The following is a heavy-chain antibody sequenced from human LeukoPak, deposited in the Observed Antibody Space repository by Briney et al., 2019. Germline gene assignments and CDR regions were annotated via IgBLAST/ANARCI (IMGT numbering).Heavy chain of an antibody. J-gene: IGHJ4*02. CDR1: GFTFSSYG. Sequence: GGSLRLSCAASGFTFSSYGMSWVRQAPGKGLEWVSAISASGGNTYYADSVKGRFTISRDNSKNTLFLQMNGLRADDTAVYYCAKIRSCSYYYFDYWGQGTLGTVSS. V-gene: IGHV3-23*01. CDR3: AKIRSCSYYYFDY. D-gene: IGHD1-26*01. CDR2: ISASGGNT.